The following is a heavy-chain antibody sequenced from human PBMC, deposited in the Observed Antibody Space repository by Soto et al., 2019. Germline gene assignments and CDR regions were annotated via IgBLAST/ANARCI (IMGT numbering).Heavy chain of an antibody. V-gene: IGHV3-74*01. J-gene: IGHJ4*02. D-gene: IGHD6-6*01. CDR3: ASGGSSLNFDS. Sequence: EVQLVESGGGLVQPGGSLRLSCAASGFTFRSYWMQWVRQAPGKGLGWVSWINSDGSSTSYADSVKGRFTISRDNAKNTRYLQMNRLRAEDTAVYYCASGGSSLNFDSWGQGTLVTGSS. CDR1: GFTFRSYW. CDR2: INSDGSST.